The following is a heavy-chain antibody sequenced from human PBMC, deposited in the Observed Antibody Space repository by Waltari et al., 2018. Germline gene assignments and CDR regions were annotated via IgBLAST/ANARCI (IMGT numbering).Heavy chain of an antibody. CDR1: GGTFSSYA. CDR3: ADLWSGYYTGTRRTRMDV. Sequence: QVQLVQSGAEVKKPGSSVKVSCKASGGTFSSYAISWVRQAPGQGLEWMGGIIPIFGTANYAQRFQGRVTITADESTSTAYMELSSLRSEDTAVYYCADLWSGYYTGTRRTRMDVWGQGTTVTVSS. J-gene: IGHJ6*02. D-gene: IGHD3-3*01. V-gene: IGHV1-69*01. CDR2: IIPIFGTA.